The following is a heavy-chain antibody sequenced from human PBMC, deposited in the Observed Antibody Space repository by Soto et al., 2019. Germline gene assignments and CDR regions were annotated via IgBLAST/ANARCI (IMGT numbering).Heavy chain of an antibody. CDR2: ISYNGDNI. CDR1: GFTFSTYA. V-gene: IGHV3-30-3*02. Sequence: GGSLRLSCAASGFTFSTYAMHWVRQAPGKGLEWVAVISYNGDNIYYVDSVKGRFTISRDNSKNTLFLQMNSLRDEDTAVYYCAKPYYDFRSGYYLDIWGQGTLVTVSS. J-gene: IGHJ4*02. D-gene: IGHD3-3*01. CDR3: AKPYYDFRSGYYLDI.